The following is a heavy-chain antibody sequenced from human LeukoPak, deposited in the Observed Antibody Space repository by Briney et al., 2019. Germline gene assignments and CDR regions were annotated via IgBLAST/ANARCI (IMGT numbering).Heavy chain of an antibody. CDR2: IKQDGSEK. Sequence: GGSLRLTCAASGFSFSGHWMSWVRQAPGQGLEWVANIKQDGSEKYYVDSVKGRFTISRDNAKNSLYLQMNSLRVEDTAVYYCAKYNYWGQGTLVTVSS. CDR3: AKYNY. CDR1: GFSFSGHW. J-gene: IGHJ4*02. V-gene: IGHV3-7*01. D-gene: IGHD2/OR15-2a*01.